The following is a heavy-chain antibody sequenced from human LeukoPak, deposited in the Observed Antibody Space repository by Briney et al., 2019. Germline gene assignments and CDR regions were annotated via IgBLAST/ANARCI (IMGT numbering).Heavy chain of an antibody. Sequence: SETLSLTCTVSGGSISSSSYYWGWIRQPPGKGLEGIGSIYYSGSTYYNPSLKSRVTISVDTSKNQFSLKLSSVTAADTAVYYCARHSSGWYDDYWGQGTLVTVSS. CDR3: ARHSSGWYDDY. D-gene: IGHD6-19*01. J-gene: IGHJ4*02. CDR2: IYYSGST. V-gene: IGHV4-39*01. CDR1: GGSISSSSYY.